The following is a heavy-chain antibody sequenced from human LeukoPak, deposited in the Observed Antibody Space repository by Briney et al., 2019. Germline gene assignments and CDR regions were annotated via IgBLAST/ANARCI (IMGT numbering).Heavy chain of an antibody. CDR2: IYHSGST. V-gene: IGHV4-38-2*02. D-gene: IGHD5-12*01. J-gene: IGHJ4*02. CDR1: GYSISSGYY. Sequence: SETLSLTCTVSGYSISSGYYWGWIRQPPGKGLEWIGSIYHSGSTYYNPSLKSRVTISVDTSKNQFSLKLSSVTAADTAVYYCARDGYSGNDGLWGQGSLVTVSS. CDR3: ARDGYSGNDGL.